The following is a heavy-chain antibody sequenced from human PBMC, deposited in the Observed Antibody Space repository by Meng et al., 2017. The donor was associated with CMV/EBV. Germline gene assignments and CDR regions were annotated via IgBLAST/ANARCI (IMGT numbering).Heavy chain of an antibody. D-gene: IGHD3-3*01. CDR1: GTNLNTYW. Sequence: GESLKISCAVSGTNLNTYWMHWVRQVPGKGLEWVSVIYSGGSSTYYADSVKGRFTISRDNSKNTLYLQMNSLRAEDTAVYYCAKDQEELSYYDFWSATYYGMDVWGQGTTVTVSS. CDR2: IYSGGSST. V-gene: IGHV3-23*03. CDR3: AKDQEELSYYDFWSATYYGMDV. J-gene: IGHJ6*02.